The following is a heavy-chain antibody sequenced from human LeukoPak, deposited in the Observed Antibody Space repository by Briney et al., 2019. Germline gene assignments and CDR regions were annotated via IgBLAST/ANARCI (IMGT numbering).Heavy chain of an antibody. D-gene: IGHD1-26*01. CDR1: GYSFTSYW. V-gene: IGHV5-51*01. J-gene: IGHJ4*02. Sequence: GESLKISCKGSGYSFTSYWIGWVRQMPGNRLERVGIIYPGHSDTRYSPSVQGQVTISADKSIRTAYLQWSSRKASDTAMYYCARQSPQYSGSYWSFDYWGQGTPVTVSS. CDR2: IYPGHSDT. CDR3: ARQSPQYSGSYWSFDY.